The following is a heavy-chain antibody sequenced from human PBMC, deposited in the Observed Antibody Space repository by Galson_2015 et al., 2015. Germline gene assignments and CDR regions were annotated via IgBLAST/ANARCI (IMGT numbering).Heavy chain of an antibody. Sequence: SLRLSCAASRFTFSTYAIRWVRQAPGKGLEWVAVISYDGSKKSSADSVKGRFSVSRDNSKNTVYLQMSSLRVEDTAVYYCARDGPKGLTSFDYWGQGTLVTVSS. D-gene: IGHD1-14*01. CDR1: RFTFSTYA. J-gene: IGHJ4*02. CDR3: ARDGPKGLTSFDY. CDR2: ISYDGSKK. V-gene: IGHV3-30-3*01.